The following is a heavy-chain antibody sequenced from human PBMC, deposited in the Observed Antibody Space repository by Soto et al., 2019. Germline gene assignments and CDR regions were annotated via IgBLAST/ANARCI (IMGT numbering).Heavy chain of an antibody. V-gene: IGHV3-23*01. CDR1: GFTFSSVA. Sequence: GGSLRLSCAGSGFTFSSVAMTWVRQAPGKGLEWVSSISGSGDSTYYADSVKGRFTISRDNSKNTLYLQMNSLRAEDTAVYYCAKDSLTPGYCGQGTLVTVSA. J-gene: IGHJ1*01. CDR2: ISGSGDST. CDR3: AKDSLTPGY.